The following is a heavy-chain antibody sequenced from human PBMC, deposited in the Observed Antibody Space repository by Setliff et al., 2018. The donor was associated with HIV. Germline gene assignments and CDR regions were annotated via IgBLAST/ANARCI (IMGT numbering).Heavy chain of an antibody. CDR1: GGSVNSDSYY. D-gene: IGHD5-12*01. J-gene: IGHJ4*02. V-gene: IGHV4-61*01. CDR3: ARLGAEDFSDYDWADY. CDR2: INHSGDT. Sequence: SETLSLTCTVSGGSVNSDSYYWTWIRQPPGKGLEWIGEINHSGDTNYNPSLKSRVTISVDTSKNQFSLNLHSVTAADTAVYYCARLGAEDFSDYDWADYWGQGTLVTVSS.